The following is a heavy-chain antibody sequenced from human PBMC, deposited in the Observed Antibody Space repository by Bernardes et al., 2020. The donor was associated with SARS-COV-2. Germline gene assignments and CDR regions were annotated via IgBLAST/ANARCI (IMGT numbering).Heavy chain of an antibody. D-gene: IGHD6-6*01. CDR1: GGSISSVNW. CDR3: ARPLLSSSSPYYYGMDV. Sequence: SETLSLTCAVSGGSISSVNWCSCVPQPPGKGLEWIGEIYQSGRTSYNPSLKSRVTISVDKSKNQFSLKLSSVTAADTAVYYCARPLLSSSSPYYYGMDVWGQGTTVTVSS. J-gene: IGHJ6*02. CDR2: IYQSGRT. V-gene: IGHV4-4*02.